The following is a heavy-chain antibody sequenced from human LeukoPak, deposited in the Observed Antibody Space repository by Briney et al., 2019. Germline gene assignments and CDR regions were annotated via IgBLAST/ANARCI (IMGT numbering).Heavy chain of an antibody. V-gene: IGHV3-30-3*01. Sequence: GGSLRLSSTASGFTFSTSGMHWVRQAPGKGLEWVAVISYDGSKKYYADPVKGRFTISRDNSKNTVFLQMNSLRAEDAAVYYCAREEWSLPLSDWGRETLVTVSS. CDR1: GFTFSTSG. J-gene: IGHJ4*02. CDR2: ISYDGSKK. CDR3: AREEWSLPLSD. D-gene: IGHD3-3*01.